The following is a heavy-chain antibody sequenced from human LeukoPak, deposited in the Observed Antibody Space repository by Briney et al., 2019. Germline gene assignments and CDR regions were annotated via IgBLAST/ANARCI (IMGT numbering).Heavy chain of an antibody. D-gene: IGHD3-3*01. CDR3: ARFYDFWSGYSETDYGMDV. CDR1: GYTFTSYD. J-gene: IGHJ6*02. Sequence: EASVKVSCKASGYTFTSYDINWVRQATGQGLEWMGWMNSNSGNTGYAQKFEGRVTMTRNTSISTAYMELSSLRSEDTAVYYCARFYDFWSGYSETDYGMDVWGQGTTVTVSS. CDR2: MNSNSGNT. V-gene: IGHV1-8*01.